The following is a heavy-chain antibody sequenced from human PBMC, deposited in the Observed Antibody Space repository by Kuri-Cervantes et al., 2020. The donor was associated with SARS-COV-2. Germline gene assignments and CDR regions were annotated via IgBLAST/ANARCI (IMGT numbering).Heavy chain of an antibody. CDR3: KGVSSGYSYYFGY. CDR1: GFTFSYSW. V-gene: IGHV3-15*01. D-gene: IGHD3-22*01. J-gene: IGHJ4*02. CDR2: IKSKTDGGTT. Sequence: GESLKISCAASGFTFSYSWMGWVRQAPGKGLEWVGRIKSKTDGGTTDYAAPVKGRFIISRDDSKTTLYLQMNSLKTEDTAVYYCKGVSSGYSYYFGYWGQGTLVTVSS.